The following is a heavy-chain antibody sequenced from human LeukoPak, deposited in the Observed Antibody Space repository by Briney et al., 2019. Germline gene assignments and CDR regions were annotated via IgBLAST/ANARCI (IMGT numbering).Heavy chain of an antibody. CDR2: MFNSGST. CDR1: GASISSYY. D-gene: IGHD6-19*01. CDR3: ARAPDRYSSGWHN. J-gene: IGHJ4*02. V-gene: IGHV4-59*01. Sequence: TSETLSLTCTVSGASISSYYWSWIRQPPGKGLEWIGYMFNSGSTTYNPSLKTRVTISVDTSKNQFSLRLSSVTAADTAVYYCARAPDRYSSGWHNWGQGTPVTVSS.